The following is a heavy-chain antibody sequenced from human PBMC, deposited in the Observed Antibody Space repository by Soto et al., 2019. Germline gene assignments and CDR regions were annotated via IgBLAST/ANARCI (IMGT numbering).Heavy chain of an antibody. CDR2: IYYSGST. CDR1: GGSISSYY. Sequence: QVQLQESGPGLVKPSETLSLTCTVSGGSISSYYWSWIRQPPGKGLEWIGYIYYSGSTNYNPSLKSRVPISVDTSKNQFSLKLSSVTAADTAVYYCARLGGAAAAEYFDYWGQGTLVTVSS. J-gene: IGHJ4*02. V-gene: IGHV4-59*08. CDR3: ARLGGAAAAEYFDY. D-gene: IGHD6-13*01.